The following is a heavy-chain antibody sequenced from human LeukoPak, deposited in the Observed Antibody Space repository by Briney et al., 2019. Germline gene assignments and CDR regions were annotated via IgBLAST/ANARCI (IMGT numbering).Heavy chain of an antibody. J-gene: IGHJ4*02. CDR2: INHSGST. D-gene: IGHD1/OR15-1a*01. CDR3: ARDRGETGTLFDY. CDR1: GGSFSGYH. V-gene: IGHV4-34*01. Sequence: PSETLSLTCAVYGGSFSGYHWSWIRQPPGKGLEWIGEINHSGSTNYNPSLKSRVTISVDTSKNQSSLKLSSVTAADTAVYYCARDRGETGTLFDYWGQGTLVTVSS.